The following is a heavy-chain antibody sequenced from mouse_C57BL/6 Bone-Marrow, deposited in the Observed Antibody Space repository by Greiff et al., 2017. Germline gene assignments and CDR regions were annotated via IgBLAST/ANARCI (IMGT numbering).Heavy chain of an antibody. J-gene: IGHJ1*03. CDR1: GYTFTSYW. D-gene: IGHD1-1*01. V-gene: IGHV1-50*01. CDR3: AREGYGSTFDV. CDR2: IDPSDSYT. Sequence: VQLQQPGAELVKPGASVKLSCKASGYTFTSYWMQWVKQRPGQGLEWIGEIDPSDSYTNYNQKFKGKATLTVDTSSSTAYMQLSSLTSEDSAVYYCAREGYGSTFDVWGTGTTVTVSS.